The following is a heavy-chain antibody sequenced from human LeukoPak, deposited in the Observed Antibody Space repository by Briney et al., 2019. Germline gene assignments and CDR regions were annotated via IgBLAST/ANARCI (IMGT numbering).Heavy chain of an antibody. Sequence: SETLSLTCTVSGGSISSYYWSWIRQPPGKGLEWIGYIYYSGSTNYNPSLKSRVTISVDTSKNQFSLKLSSVTAADTAVYYCARQGQIAAAGDFDYWGQGTLVTVSS. D-gene: IGHD6-13*01. V-gene: IGHV4-59*08. J-gene: IGHJ4*02. CDR2: IYYSGST. CDR3: ARQGQIAAAGDFDY. CDR1: GGSISSYY.